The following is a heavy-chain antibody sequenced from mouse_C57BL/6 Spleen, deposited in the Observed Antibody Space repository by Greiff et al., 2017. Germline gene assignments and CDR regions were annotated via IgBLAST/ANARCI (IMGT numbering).Heavy chain of an antibody. J-gene: IGHJ4*01. V-gene: IGHV1-76*01. Sequence: VQLQQSGAELVRPGASVKLSCTASGYTFTDYYINWVKQRPGQGLEWIARIYPGSGNTSYNEKLKGKATLTADKSSSTAYMQLSSLTSEDSAVYFCTRGRSFLMDYWGQGTSVTVSS. CDR2: IYPGSGNT. CDR1: GYTFTDYY. CDR3: TRGRSFLMDY.